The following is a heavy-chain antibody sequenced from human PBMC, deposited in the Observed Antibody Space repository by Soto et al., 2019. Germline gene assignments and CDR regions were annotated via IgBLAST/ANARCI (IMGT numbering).Heavy chain of an antibody. CDR3: ARAGSENDN. CDR2: IKEDGGER. D-gene: IGHD3-10*01. V-gene: IGHV3-7*05. J-gene: IGHJ4*01. Sequence: EVQLVESGGGLVQPGGSLRLSCAASGFTFSNYWMTWVRQAPGKGLEWVANIKEDGGERNYVDSLKGRFTISRDNAKNSLYLQMYSLRAEDTAVYYCARAGSENDNWGQGTLVTVSS. CDR1: GFTFSNYW.